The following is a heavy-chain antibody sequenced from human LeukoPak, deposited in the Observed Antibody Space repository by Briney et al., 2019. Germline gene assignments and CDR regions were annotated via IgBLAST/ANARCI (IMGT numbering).Heavy chain of an antibody. CDR1: GGSISSGGYY. Sequence: PSETLSLTCTVSGGSISSGGYYWSWIRQHPGKGLEWIGYIYYSGSTYYNPSLKSRVTISVDTSKNQFSLKLSSVTAADTAVYYCASPPRGVPAAEYFQHWGQGTLVTVSS. CDR3: ASPPRGVPAAEYFQH. J-gene: IGHJ1*01. CDR2: IYYSGST. D-gene: IGHD2-2*01. V-gene: IGHV4-31*03.